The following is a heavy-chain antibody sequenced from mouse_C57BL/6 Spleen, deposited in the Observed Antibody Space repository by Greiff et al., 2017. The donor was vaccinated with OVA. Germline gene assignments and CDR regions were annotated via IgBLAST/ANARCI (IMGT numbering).Heavy chain of an antibody. Sequence: EVQLQESGPGLVKPSQSLSLTCSVTGYSITSGYYWNWIRQFPGNKLEWMGYISYDGSNNYNPSLKNRISITRDTSKNQFFLKLNSVTTEDTATYYCARESDYYGSSLYAMDYWGQGTSVTVSS. CDR3: ARESDYYGSSLYAMDY. CDR1: GYSITSGYY. V-gene: IGHV3-6*01. CDR2: ISYDGSN. J-gene: IGHJ4*01. D-gene: IGHD1-1*01.